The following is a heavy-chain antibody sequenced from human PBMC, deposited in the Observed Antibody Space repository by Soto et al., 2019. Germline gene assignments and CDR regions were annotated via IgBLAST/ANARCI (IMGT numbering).Heavy chain of an antibody. D-gene: IGHD3-10*02. CDR2: ISGSAGST. J-gene: IGHJ6*02. CDR3: ASNMVFGEYGLDV. CDR1: GFTFSSYA. Sequence: GGSLRLSCAASGFTFSSYAMSLVRQAPGKGLEWVSAISGSAGSTYYADSVKGRFTISRDNSKNTLYLQMNSLRAEDTAVYYCASNMVFGEYGLDVWGQGTTVTVSS. V-gene: IGHV3-23*01.